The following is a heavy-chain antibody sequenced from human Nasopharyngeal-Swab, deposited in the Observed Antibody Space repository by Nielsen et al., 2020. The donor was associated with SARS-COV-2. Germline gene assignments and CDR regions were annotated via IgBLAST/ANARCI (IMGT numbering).Heavy chain of an antibody. V-gene: IGHV1-24*01. J-gene: IGHJ6*02. Sequence: ASVTVSCKASGYTFTSYDINWVRQATAQGLEWMGGFDPEDGETIYAQKFQGRDTMTEDTSTDTAYMELSSLRSEDTAVYYCATALTIFGADHYYYYYGMDVWGQGTTVTVSS. CDR2: FDPEDGET. CDR1: GYTFTSYD. CDR3: ATALTIFGADHYYYYYGMDV. D-gene: IGHD3-3*01.